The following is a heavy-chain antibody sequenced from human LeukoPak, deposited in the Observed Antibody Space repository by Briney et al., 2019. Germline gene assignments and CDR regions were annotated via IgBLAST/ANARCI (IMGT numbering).Heavy chain of an antibody. V-gene: IGHV4-38-2*01. CDR2: IYHSGST. J-gene: IGHJ4*02. Sequence: SETLSLTCAVSTYSISSGYYWGWIRLPPGKGLEWIGSIYHSGSTYYNPSLKSRGTISVDTSKNQFSLKLSSVTAADTAVYYCARHSSYGYNDYWGQGTLVTVSS. CDR1: TYSISSGYY. CDR3: ARHSSYGYNDY. D-gene: IGHD5-24*01.